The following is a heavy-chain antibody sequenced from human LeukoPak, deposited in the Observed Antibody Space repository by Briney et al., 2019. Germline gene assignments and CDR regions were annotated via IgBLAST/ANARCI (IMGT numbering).Heavy chain of an antibody. CDR1: GGSISSSSYY. V-gene: IGHV4-39*01. CDR2: IYYIGST. J-gene: IGHJ4*02. D-gene: IGHD5-18*01. Sequence: NPSETLSLTCTVSGGSISSSSYYWGRMRQHPGKGLEWIGSIYYIGSTYYNPSLKSRVTISVDTSKNEFSLKLSSVTAADTAVYYCASHVPPESKDTAMVPPIDYCGQGTLVTVSS. CDR3: ASHVPPESKDTAMVPPIDY.